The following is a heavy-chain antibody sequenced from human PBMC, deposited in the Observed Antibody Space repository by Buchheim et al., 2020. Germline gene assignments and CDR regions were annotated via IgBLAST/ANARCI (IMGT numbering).Heavy chain of an antibody. Sequence: QVQLQQWGAGLLKPSETLSLTCAVYGGSFSGYYWSWIRQPPGKGLEWIGEINHSGSTNYNPSLKSRVTISVDTSKNQLSLKLSSVTAADTAVYYCATTDGEELQPGGAWGQGTL. CDR3: ATTDGEELQPGGA. V-gene: IGHV4-34*01. CDR2: INHSGST. D-gene: IGHD1-26*01. J-gene: IGHJ5*02. CDR1: GGSFSGYY.